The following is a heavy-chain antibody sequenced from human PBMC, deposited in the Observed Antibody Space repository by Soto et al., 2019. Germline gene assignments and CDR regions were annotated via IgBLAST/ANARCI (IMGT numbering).Heavy chain of an antibody. D-gene: IGHD6-6*01. V-gene: IGHV1-2*04. CDR1: GYTFTGYY. Sequence: ASVKVSCKASGYTFTGYYMHWVRQAPGQGLEWMGWINPNSGGTNYAQKFQGWVTMTRDTSISTAYMELSRLRSDDTAVYYCASSLIAARPGGGMDGWGQGTTVTVSS. J-gene: IGHJ6*02. CDR2: INPNSGGT. CDR3: ASSLIAARPGGGMDG.